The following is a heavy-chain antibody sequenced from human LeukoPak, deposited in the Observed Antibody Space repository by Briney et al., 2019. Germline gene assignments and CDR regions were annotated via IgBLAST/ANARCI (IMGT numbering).Heavy chain of an antibody. CDR3: ARTYCSAGSCYFLFDY. J-gene: IGHJ4*02. V-gene: IGHV2-70*04. Sequence: TNWDDDKFYSTSLRTRLTISKDTSKNQVVLTMTNMDPVDTATYYCARTYCSAGSCYFLFDYWGQGTLVNVSS. CDR2: TNWDDDK. D-gene: IGHD2-15*01.